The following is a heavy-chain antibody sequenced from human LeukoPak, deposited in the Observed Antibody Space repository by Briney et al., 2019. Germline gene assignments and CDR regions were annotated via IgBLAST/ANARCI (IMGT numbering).Heavy chain of an antibody. J-gene: IGHJ3*02. D-gene: IGHD5-18*01. Sequence: GGALRLSCAASGFTLSNYNLHWLRQAPGKGLEGVSYIYSSSITIYYASSVKGRFTISRDNTKNSLYLQMNSLRVEDTAVYYCARDPDTAMPPDAFDIWGQGTMVTVTS. CDR1: GFTLSNYN. CDR2: IYSSSITI. CDR3: ARDPDTAMPPDAFDI. V-gene: IGHV3-48*01.